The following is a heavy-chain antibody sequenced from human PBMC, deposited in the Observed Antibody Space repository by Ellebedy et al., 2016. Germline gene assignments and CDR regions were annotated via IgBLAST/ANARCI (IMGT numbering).Heavy chain of an antibody. Sequence: GGSLRLSXAISGSTFHEYASHWVRQGRGKGPEWVASITANSGLVDYADSVKGRFTISRDNARGSLYLQMKSLRPEDTALYFCARDKSRDRYSYYDMDVWGKGTMVTVSS. CDR2: ITANSGLV. CDR1: GSTFHEYA. D-gene: IGHD2-21*02. V-gene: IGHV3-9*01. J-gene: IGHJ6*03. CDR3: ARDKSRDRYSYYDMDV.